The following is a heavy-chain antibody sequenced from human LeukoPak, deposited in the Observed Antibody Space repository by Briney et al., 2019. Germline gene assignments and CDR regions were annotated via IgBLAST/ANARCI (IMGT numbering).Heavy chain of an antibody. V-gene: IGHV4-59*01. J-gene: IGHJ4*02. CDR2: IYYSGST. D-gene: IGHD6-19*01. CDR1: GGSISSYY. Sequence: SETLSLTCTVSGGSISSYYWSWIRQPPGKGLEWIGYIYYSGSTNCNPSLKSRVTISVDTSKNQFSLKLSSVTAADTAVYYCARDRSSGWTDYWGQGTLVTVSS. CDR3: ARDRSSGWTDY.